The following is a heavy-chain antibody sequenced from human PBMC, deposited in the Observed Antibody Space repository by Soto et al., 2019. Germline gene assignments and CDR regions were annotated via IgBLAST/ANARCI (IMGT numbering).Heavy chain of an antibody. Sequence: QVQLVQSGAEVKKPGASVKVSCKASGYTFTSYAMHWVRQAPGQRLEWMGWINAGNGNTKYSQKFQGRVTITRDTSASTAYMELSSLRSEDTAVYYCAGPPIAAAGSGNYYFDYWGQGTLVTVSS. CDR1: GYTFTSYA. J-gene: IGHJ4*02. V-gene: IGHV1-3*01. D-gene: IGHD6-13*01. CDR3: AGPPIAAAGSGNYYFDY. CDR2: INAGNGNT.